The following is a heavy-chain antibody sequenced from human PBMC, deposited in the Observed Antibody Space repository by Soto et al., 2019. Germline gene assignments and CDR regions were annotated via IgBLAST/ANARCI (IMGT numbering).Heavy chain of an antibody. CDR3: AKGRGGSGSLTPRVDF. V-gene: IGHV3-23*01. CDR2: ISGGGDTT. D-gene: IGHD3-10*01. CDR1: VFTFNNYA. J-gene: IGHJ4*02. Sequence: VQLLESGGVLVQPGGSLRLSCAASVFTFNNYAMTWVRQAPGKGLEWVSAISGGGDTTSYADSVKGRFTVSRDGSKNTLYLQMSSLRAEDTALYYCAKGRGGSGSLTPRVDFWGQGTLVTVSS.